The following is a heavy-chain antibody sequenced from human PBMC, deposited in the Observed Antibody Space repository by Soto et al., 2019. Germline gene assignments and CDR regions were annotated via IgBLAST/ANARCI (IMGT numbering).Heavy chain of an antibody. CDR1: GFTFSSYA. CDR2: ISYDGSNK. V-gene: IGHV3-30-3*01. J-gene: IGHJ4*02. Sequence: QVQLVESGGGVVQPGRSLRLSCAASGFTFSSYAMHWVRQAPGKGLEWVAVISYDGSNKYYADSVKGRFTISRDNSKNTLYLQMNSLRAEDRAVYYCAREDYFDYWGQGTLVTVSS. CDR3: AREDYFDY.